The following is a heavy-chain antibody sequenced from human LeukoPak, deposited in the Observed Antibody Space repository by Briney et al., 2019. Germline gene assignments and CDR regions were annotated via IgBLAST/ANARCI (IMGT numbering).Heavy chain of an antibody. V-gene: IGHV3-7*03. CDR2: IKQEGSDK. D-gene: IGHD4-23*01. CDR3: ARKTVVGSYFDY. Sequence: GGSLRLSCAASGFTFSSYWMSWVRQAPGKGLEWVANIKQEGSDKYYVDSVKGRFTISRDNAKNSLYLQINSLRAEDTAVYYCARKTVVGSYFDYWGQGTPVTVSS. J-gene: IGHJ4*02. CDR1: GFTFSSYW.